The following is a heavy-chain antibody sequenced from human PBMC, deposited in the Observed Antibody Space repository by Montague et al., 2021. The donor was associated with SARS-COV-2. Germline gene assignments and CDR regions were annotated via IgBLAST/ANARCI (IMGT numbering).Heavy chain of an antibody. V-gene: IGHV3-23*01. CDR2: ISASGVRT. J-gene: IGHJ4*02. CDR1: GFTFSTYA. Sequence: SRRLSCAASGFTFSTYAMTWVRQAPGKGLEWVSSISASGVRTHYPDSVKGRFTISRDNSKNTLYLQMSSLRAEDTAVYFCLNYHGSGSYGDFWGQGTLVTGSP. D-gene: IGHD3-10*01. CDR3: LNYHGSGSYGDF.